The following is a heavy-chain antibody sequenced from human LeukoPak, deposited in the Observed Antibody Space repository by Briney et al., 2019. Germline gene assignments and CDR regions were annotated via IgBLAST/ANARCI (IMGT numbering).Heavy chain of an antibody. CDR3: AKRYGSGTYLSAFDI. D-gene: IGHD3-10*01. V-gene: IGHV3-23*01. CDR1: GFTFSNYA. CDR2: ISGSDGST. J-gene: IGHJ3*02. Sequence: GGSLRLSCAASGFTFSNYAMSWVRQAPGKGLEWVSGISGSDGSTYYADSVKGRFTISRDNSQNTLYLQMNSLRVEDTAVFYCAKRYGSGTYLSAFDIWGQGTMVTVSS.